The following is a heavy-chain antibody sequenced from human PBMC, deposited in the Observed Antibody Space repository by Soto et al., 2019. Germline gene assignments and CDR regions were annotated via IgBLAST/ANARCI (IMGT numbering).Heavy chain of an antibody. CDR2: IIPRYGTP. CDR3: AKGDGGITDNWQFYYYAFDV. CDR1: GGTFDGYA. Sequence: GASVKVSCKASGGTFDGYAFSWVRQAPGQGPEWMGGIIPRYGTPKYAQKFQGRVSIIADRSTNTVYMELSGLVSEDTAVYYCAKGDGGITDNWQFYYYAFDVWGRGTWVTVSS. D-gene: IGHD1-1*01. V-gene: IGHV1-69*06. J-gene: IGHJ6*02.